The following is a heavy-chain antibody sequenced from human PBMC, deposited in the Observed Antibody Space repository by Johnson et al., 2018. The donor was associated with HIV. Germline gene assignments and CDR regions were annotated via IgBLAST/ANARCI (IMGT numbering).Heavy chain of an antibody. CDR2: IYSGGTI. J-gene: IGHJ3*02. V-gene: IGHV3-66*01. D-gene: IGHD2-2*01. CDR3: ARDRYCSSTSCYHQDAFDI. Sequence: VQLVESGGGLVQPGGSLRLSCAASGFTVSSNYMNWVRQAPGKGLEWVSIIYSGGTIYYADSVNGRFTISRDNAKNSLYLQMNSLRAEDTAVYYCARDRYCSSTSCYHQDAFDIWGQGTMVTVSS. CDR1: GFTVSSNY.